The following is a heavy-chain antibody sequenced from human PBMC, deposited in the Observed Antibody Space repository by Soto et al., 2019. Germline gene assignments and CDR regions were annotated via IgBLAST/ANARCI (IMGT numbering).Heavy chain of an antibody. V-gene: IGHV1-69*12. CDR2: IIPIFGTA. J-gene: IGHJ4*02. CDR1: GGTFSSYA. D-gene: IGHD3-3*01. CDR3: ARVRVRFLAWLGSEG. Sequence: QVQLVQSGAEVKKPGSSVKVSCKASGGTFSSYAISWVRQAPGQGLEWMGGIIPIFGTANYAQKFQGSVTITADESTSTAYMELSSLRSEDTTVYYCARVRVRFLAWLGSEGWGQGTLVTVSS.